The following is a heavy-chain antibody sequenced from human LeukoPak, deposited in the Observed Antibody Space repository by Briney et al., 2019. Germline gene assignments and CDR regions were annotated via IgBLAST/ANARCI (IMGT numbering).Heavy chain of an antibody. J-gene: IGHJ4*02. D-gene: IGHD6-6*01. CDR3: ARDLLYSTSSDGQGG. Sequence: PSETLSLTCIVSGGSISSYYWSWIRQPAGKGLEWIGRVHTSGSTNYNPSLKGRVTMSVDTAKNQFSLKVSSVTAADTAIYYCARDLLYSTSSDGQGGWGQGTLVTVSS. V-gene: IGHV4-4*07. CDR1: GGSISSYY. CDR2: VHTSGST.